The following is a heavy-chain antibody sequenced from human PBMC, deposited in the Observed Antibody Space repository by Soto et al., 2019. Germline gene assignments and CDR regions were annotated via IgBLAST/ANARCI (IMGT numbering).Heavy chain of an antibody. Sequence: GGSLRLSCAASGFTFSSYSMNWVRQAPGKGLEWVSYISSSSSTIYYADSVKGRFTISRDNAKNSLYLQMNSLRAEDTAVYYCASLENAFDIWGQGTMVTVSS. CDR2: ISSSSSTI. V-gene: IGHV3-48*01. CDR3: ASLENAFDI. CDR1: GFTFSSYS. J-gene: IGHJ3*02.